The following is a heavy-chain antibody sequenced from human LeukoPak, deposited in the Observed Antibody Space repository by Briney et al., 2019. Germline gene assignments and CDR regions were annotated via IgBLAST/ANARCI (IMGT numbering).Heavy chain of an antibody. CDR3: ERDVGAARFDY. V-gene: IGHV4-59*01. Sequence: TETLSLTCTVSGGSISSYYWSWIRQPPGKGLEWIGYIYYSGSTNYNPSLKSRVTISVDTSKNQFSLKLSSVTAADTAVYYCERDVGAARFDYWGQGTLVIVSS. CDR2: IYYSGST. D-gene: IGHD6-6*01. J-gene: IGHJ4*02. CDR1: GGSISSYY.